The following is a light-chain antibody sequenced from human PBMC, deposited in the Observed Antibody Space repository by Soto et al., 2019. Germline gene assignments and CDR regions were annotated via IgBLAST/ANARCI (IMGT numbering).Light chain of an antibody. Sequence: EIVLTQSPATLSLSPGERATLSCRASQSVSTYLAWYQQKPGQAPRLLIYDASNRATGIPARFSGSGSVTHFTLTISSLEPEDFAVYYCQQRSNWPPINFGQGTRREIK. CDR1: QSVSTY. CDR3: QQRSNWPPIN. J-gene: IGKJ5*01. V-gene: IGKV3-11*01. CDR2: DAS.